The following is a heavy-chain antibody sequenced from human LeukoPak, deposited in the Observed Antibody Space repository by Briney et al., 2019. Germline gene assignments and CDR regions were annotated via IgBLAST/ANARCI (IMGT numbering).Heavy chain of an antibody. CDR1: GGTFSSYA. D-gene: IGHD2-2*01. CDR2: IIPIFGTA. CDR3: ARRVFKGLVPAAIWFDP. V-gene: IGHV1-69*13. Sequence: GASVKVSCKGSGGTFSSYAISWVGQAAGQGLEWMGGIIPIFGTASYAQKFQGRVTITADESTSTAYMELSSLRSEDTAVYYCARRVFKGLVPAAIWFDPWGQGTLVTVSS. J-gene: IGHJ5*02.